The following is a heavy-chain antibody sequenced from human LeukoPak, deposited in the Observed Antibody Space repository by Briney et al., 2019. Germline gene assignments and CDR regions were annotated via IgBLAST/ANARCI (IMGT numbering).Heavy chain of an antibody. D-gene: IGHD3-22*01. Sequence: ASVRVSCKAFRYTFTSYDMNWVRQAPGQGLEGMGWMNPTTGNTGYAPKFQGRVSMTRDTSISTANLELSGLRSEDTAVYYCARLSQTPDYYGSGGYFYLGYWGQGTRVTVSS. CDR2: MNPTTGNT. CDR1: RYTFTSYD. CDR3: ARLSQTPDYYGSGGYFYLGY. J-gene: IGHJ4*02. V-gene: IGHV1-8*01.